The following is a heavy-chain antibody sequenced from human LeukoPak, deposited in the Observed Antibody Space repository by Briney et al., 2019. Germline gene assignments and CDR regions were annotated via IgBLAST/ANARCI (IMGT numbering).Heavy chain of an antibody. J-gene: IGHJ4*02. Sequence: SETLSLTCAVSGGSSRDFSDYYWSWIRQPPGKGLEWIGYISYTGSTTYNSSLKSRVTISLDTSQNQFSLKLTSVTPADTAVYYCARTAKYYYGSETYYFFDYWGQGTLVTVSS. CDR1: GGSSRDFSDYY. CDR3: ARTAKYYYGSETYYFFDY. CDR2: ISYTGST. V-gene: IGHV4-61*08. D-gene: IGHD3-10*01.